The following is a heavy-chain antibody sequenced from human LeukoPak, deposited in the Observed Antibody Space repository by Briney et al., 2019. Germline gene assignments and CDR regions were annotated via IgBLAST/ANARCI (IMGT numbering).Heavy chain of an antibody. J-gene: IGHJ6*03. Sequence: PGGSLRLSCAASGFTFSSYSMNWVRQAPGKGLEWVSSISSSSSYIYYADSVKGRFTISRDNAKNSLYLQMNSLRAEDTAVYYCAKAAHYYYYYMDVWGKGTTVTVSS. CDR1: GFTFSSYS. D-gene: IGHD6-25*01. CDR3: AKAAHYYYYYMDV. CDR2: ISSSSSYI. V-gene: IGHV3-21*04.